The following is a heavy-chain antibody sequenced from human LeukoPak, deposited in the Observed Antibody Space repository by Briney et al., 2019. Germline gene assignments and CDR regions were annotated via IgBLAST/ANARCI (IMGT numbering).Heavy chain of an antibody. CDR2: INPNSGGT. V-gene: IGHV1-2*04. J-gene: IGHJ4*02. CDR1: GYTFTGYY. D-gene: IGHD4-17*01. CDR3: ARASWRRCCNY. Sequence: GASVKVSCKASGYTFTGYYMHWVRQAPGQGLEWMGWINPNSGGTNYAQKFQGWVTMTRNTSISTAYMELSSLRSEDTAVYYCARASWRRCCNYWGQGTLVTVSS.